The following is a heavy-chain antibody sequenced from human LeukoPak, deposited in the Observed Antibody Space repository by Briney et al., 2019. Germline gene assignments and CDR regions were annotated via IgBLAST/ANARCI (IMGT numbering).Heavy chain of an antibody. CDR2: IYHAGST. V-gene: IGHV4-38-2*02. D-gene: IGHD6-13*01. Sequence: SETLSLTCTVSGYSISSGYYWGWIRQSPGKGLEWIGSIYHAGSTFHNPSLKSRVTISVDTSKNQFSLKLSSVTAADTAVYYCASGAHSSSWSRFDYWGQGTLVTVCS. CDR1: GYSISSGYY. J-gene: IGHJ4*02. CDR3: ASGAHSSSWSRFDY.